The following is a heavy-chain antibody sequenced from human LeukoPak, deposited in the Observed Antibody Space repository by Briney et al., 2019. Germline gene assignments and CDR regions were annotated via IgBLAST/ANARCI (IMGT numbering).Heavy chain of an antibody. Sequence: QPGGSLRLSCAASGFTFSSYEMNWVSQAPGKGLERVSYISSSGSTIYYADSVKGRFTISRDNAKNSLYLQMNSLRAGDTAVYYCARTTMVRGVMTYWGQGTLVTVSS. J-gene: IGHJ4*02. CDR2: ISSSGSTI. D-gene: IGHD3-10*01. CDR1: GFTFSSYE. V-gene: IGHV3-48*03. CDR3: ARTTMVRGVMTY.